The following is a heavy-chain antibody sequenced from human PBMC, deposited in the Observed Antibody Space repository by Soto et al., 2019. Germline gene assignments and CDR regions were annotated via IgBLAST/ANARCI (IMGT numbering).Heavy chain of an antibody. CDR2: IYHSGST. D-gene: IGHD4-17*01. V-gene: IGHV4-4*02. CDR3: ARDPTPHSHGDYESSDY. Sequence: QVQLQESGPGLVKPSGTLSLTCAVSGGSISSSNWWSWVRQPPGKGLEWIGEIYHSGSTNYNPSLKRRVTISVDKSKNQFSLKLSSVTAADTAVYYCARDPTPHSHGDYESSDYWGQGTLVTVSS. J-gene: IGHJ4*02. CDR1: GGSISSSNW.